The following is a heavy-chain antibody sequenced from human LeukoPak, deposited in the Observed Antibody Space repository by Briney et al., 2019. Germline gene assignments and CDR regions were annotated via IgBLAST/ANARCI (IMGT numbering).Heavy chain of an antibody. D-gene: IGHD6-13*01. CDR1: GGSISSYY. CDR3: ARHGSWAPNWFDP. J-gene: IGHJ5*02. CDR2: IYTSGST. V-gene: IGHV4-4*09. Sequence: PSEILSLACTVSGGSISSYYWGWIRQPPGKGLEWIGYIYTSGSTNYNPSLKSRVTISVDTSKNQFSLKLSSVTAADTAVYYCARHGSWAPNWFDPWGQGTLVTVSS.